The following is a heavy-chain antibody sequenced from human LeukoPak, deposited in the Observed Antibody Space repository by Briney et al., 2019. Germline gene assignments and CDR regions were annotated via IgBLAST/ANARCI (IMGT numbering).Heavy chain of an antibody. CDR2: TYISVST. D-gene: IGHD2-15*01. J-gene: IGHJ6*03. Sequence: PSQTLSLTWTVSGDSLNDHYWSWIRQPPGEGLEWIAYTYISVSTNYNPSLKSRVTISRNTSKSQFSLKLTSVNAADAGVYYCARQRCSGGSCYRVDQLYYMDVWGKGTTVTVSS. V-gene: IGHV4-4*09. CDR1: GDSLNDHY. CDR3: ARQRCSGGSCYRVDQLYYMDV.